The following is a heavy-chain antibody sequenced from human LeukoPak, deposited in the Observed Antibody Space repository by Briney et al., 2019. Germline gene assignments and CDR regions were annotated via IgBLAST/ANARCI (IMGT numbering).Heavy chain of an antibody. D-gene: IGHD2-21*01. CDR1: GFTFSSYS. J-gene: IGHJ3*02. V-gene: IGHV3-21*01. CDR3: ASYCGGDCYLDAFDI. CDR2: ISSSSSYI. Sequence: GGSLRLSCAASGFTFSSYSMNWVRQAPGKGLEWVSSISSSSSYIYYADSVKGRFTISRDNAKNSLYLQMNSLRAEDTAVYYCASYCGGDCYLDAFDIWGQGTMVTVSS.